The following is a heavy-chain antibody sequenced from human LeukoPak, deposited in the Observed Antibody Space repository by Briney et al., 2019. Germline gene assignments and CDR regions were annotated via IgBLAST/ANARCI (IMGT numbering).Heavy chain of an antibody. CDR1: GGTFISYA. V-gene: IGHV1-69*05. J-gene: IGHJ6*04. CDR3: ARSGYCSSTSCYVPWGLLMDV. CDR2: IIPIFGTA. D-gene: IGHD2-2*01. Sequence: SVKVSCKASGGTFISYAISWVRQAPGQGLEWMGRIIPIFGTANYAQKFQGRVTITTDESTSTAYMELSSLRSEDTAVYYCARSGYCSSTSCYVPWGLLMDVWGKGTTVTVSS.